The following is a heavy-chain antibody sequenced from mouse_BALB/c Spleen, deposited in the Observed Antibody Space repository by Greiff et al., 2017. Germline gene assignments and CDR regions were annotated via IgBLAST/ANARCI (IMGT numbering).Heavy chain of an antibody. J-gene: IGHJ4*01. Sequence: QVQLQQSGAELVRPGVSVKISCKGSGYTFTDYAMHWVKQSHAKSLEWIGVISTYYGDASYNQKFKGKATMTVDKSSSTAYMELARLTSEDSAIYYCARSSGSRVGGAMDYWGQGTSVTVSS. CDR2: ISTYYGDA. V-gene: IGHV1S137*01. D-gene: IGHD1-1*01. CDR1: GYTFTDYA. CDR3: ARSSGSRVGGAMDY.